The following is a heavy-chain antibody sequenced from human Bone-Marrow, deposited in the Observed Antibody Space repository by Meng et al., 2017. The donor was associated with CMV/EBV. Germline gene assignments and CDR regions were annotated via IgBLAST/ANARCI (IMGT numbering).Heavy chain of an antibody. CDR1: GFTFSDYY. CDR3: AREDFWSGYYLNWFEP. V-gene: IGHV3-11*04. D-gene: IGHD3-3*01. J-gene: IGHJ5*02. CDR2: ISSSGSTI. Sequence: GESLKISCAASGFTFSDYYMSWIRQAPGKGLEWVSYISSSGSTIYYADSVKGRFTISRDNAKNSLYLQMNSLRAEDTAVYYCAREDFWSGYYLNWFEPWGQGTLVTVSS.